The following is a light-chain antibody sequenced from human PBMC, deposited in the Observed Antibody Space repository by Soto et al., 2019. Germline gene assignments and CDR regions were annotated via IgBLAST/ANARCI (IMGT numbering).Light chain of an antibody. V-gene: IGKV1-39*01. Sequence: MTLSPASLSVSVGDRVTLTCRASQGISTYLNWCQQKPGKAPKLLIYAASSLQSGVPSRFSGSGSETDFTLTSSSLQPEDFATYSCPHSTTCTFGQGTKVDIK. CDR2: AAS. J-gene: IGKJ1*01. CDR3: PHSTTCT. CDR1: QGISTY.